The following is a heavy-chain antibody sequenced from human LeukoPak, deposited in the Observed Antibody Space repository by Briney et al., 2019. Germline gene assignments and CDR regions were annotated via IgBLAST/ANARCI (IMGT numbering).Heavy chain of an antibody. V-gene: IGHV1-3*03. Sequence: ASVKVSCKASGYTFTGHYMHWVRQAPGQGLEWMGWINAGNGNTKYSQEFQGRVTITRDTSASTAYMELSSLRSEDMAVYYCARDHGWTGSNWFDPWGQGTLVTVSS. CDR1: GYTFTGHY. CDR3: ARDHGWTGSNWFDP. J-gene: IGHJ5*02. CDR2: INAGNGNT. D-gene: IGHD3/OR15-3a*01.